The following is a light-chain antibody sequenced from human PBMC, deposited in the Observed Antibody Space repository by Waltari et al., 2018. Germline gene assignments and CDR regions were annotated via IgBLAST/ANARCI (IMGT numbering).Light chain of an antibody. J-gene: IGLJ2*01. Sequence: QSALTQPASVSGSPGQSITISCTGTSSDVGGYNYVSWYQQHPGKAPKLMIYDVINRPSGVLNRCSGSKSGNPASLTISGLQAEDEADYYCSAYTSSRTLIFGGGTKLTVL. V-gene: IGLV2-14*01. CDR1: SSDVGGYNY. CDR2: DVI. CDR3: SAYTSSRTLI.